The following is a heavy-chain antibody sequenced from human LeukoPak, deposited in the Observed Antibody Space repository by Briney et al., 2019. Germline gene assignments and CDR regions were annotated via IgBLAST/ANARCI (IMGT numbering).Heavy chain of an antibody. CDR2: IYSDGST. Sequence: GGSLRLSCAASGFSVSSNYISWVRQAPGKGLEWVSIIYSDGSTFHADSVKGRFTMSRDNSKNTVDLQMNSLRAEDTAVYYCARVAGWVAREGFGYWGQGTLVTVSS. D-gene: IGHD1-26*01. CDR3: ARVAGWVAREGFGY. J-gene: IGHJ4*02. CDR1: GFSVSSNY. V-gene: IGHV3-53*05.